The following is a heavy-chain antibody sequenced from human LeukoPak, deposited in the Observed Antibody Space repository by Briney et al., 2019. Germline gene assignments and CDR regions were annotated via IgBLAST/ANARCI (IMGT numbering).Heavy chain of an antibody. CDR2: ISGSGSTM. Sequence: GGSLRLSCAASGFTFSSYEMSWVRQAPGKGLEWVSYISGSGSTMYYADSVKGRFTISRDNAKNSLYLQMNSLRAEATAVYYCAREEWEFDYWGQGTLVTVSS. V-gene: IGHV3-48*03. CDR1: GFTFSSYE. D-gene: IGHD1-26*01. CDR3: AREEWEFDY. J-gene: IGHJ4*02.